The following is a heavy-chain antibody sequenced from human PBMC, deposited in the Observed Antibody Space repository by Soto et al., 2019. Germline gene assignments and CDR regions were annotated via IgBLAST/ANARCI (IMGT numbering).Heavy chain of an antibody. CDR1: GGTFSSYA. Sequence: GASVKVSCKASGGTFSSYAISWLRQAPGQGLEWMGGIIPIFGTANYAQKFQGRVTITADESTSTAYMELSSLRSEDTAVYYCASQYQLLYYYYGMDVWGQGTTVTVSS. V-gene: IGHV1-69*13. J-gene: IGHJ6*02. CDR3: ASQYQLLYYYYGMDV. CDR2: IIPIFGTA. D-gene: IGHD2-2*01.